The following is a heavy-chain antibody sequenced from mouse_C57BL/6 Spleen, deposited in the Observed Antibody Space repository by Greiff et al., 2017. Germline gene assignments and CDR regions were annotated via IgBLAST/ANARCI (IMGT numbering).Heavy chain of an antibody. CDR3: ARDLFITGMDY. J-gene: IGHJ4*01. D-gene: IGHD1-1*01. Sequence: EVQLQESGGGLVKPGGSLKLSCAASGFTFSDYGMHWVRQAPEKGLEWVAYISSGSSTIYYADTVKGRFTISRDNAKNTLFLQMTSLRSEDTAMYYCARDLFITGMDYWGQGTSVTVSS. CDR1: GFTFSDYG. CDR2: ISSGSSTI. V-gene: IGHV5-17*01.